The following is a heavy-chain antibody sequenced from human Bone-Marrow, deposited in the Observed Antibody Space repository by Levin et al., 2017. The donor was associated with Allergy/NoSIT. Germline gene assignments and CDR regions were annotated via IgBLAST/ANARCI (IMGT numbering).Heavy chain of an antibody. CDR3: AREDGYVFDY. V-gene: IGHV4-31*03. J-gene: IGHJ4*02. CDR2: IYYSGNT. D-gene: IGHD5-24*01. CDR1: GGSISTGGFH. Sequence: SETLSLTCSLSGGSISTGGFHWSWVRQRPGTGLEWIGYIYYSGNTYYDPSLQSRLSISIDTSKNQFSLRLTSVTAADTAVYYCAREDGYVFDYWGQGTLVTVSS.